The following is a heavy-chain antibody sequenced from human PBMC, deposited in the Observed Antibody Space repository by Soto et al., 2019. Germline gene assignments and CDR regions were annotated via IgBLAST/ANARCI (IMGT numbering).Heavy chain of an antibody. D-gene: IGHD1-1*01. CDR2: INHSGSA. J-gene: IGHJ5*02. V-gene: IGHV4-34*01. CDR3: ATANWSHHYFDP. CDR1: CGSFSGYY. Sequence: SETLSLTCAVYCGSFSGYYWSWLRQPPGKGLEWIGEINHSGSANYNPSLKSRVTISVDTSKNEFSLKVTSVTAADAAVYYCATANWSHHYFDPWGQGTLVTVSS.